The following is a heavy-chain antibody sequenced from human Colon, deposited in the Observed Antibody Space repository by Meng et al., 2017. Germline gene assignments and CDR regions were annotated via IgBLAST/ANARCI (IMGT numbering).Heavy chain of an antibody. J-gene: IGHJ4*02. D-gene: IGHD3-9*01. CDR1: GIVFSNYT. V-gene: IGHV3-30*10. CDR2: SLSDGNEE. Sequence: GHVGEAGGGLVQPGRSLRLSCAASGIVFSNYTMPWVRQAPGKWLEWVAVSLSDGNEEYYIDSVKGRFTISRDNSKNTLFLQMNNLRAEDTGLYYCVRGSIDWYFDYWGQGTLVTVSS. CDR3: VRGSIDWYFDY.